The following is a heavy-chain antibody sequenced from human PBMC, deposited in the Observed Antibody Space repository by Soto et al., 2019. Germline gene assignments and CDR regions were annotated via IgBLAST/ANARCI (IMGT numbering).Heavy chain of an antibody. CDR1: GYTFTTYD. D-gene: IGHD6-25*01. J-gene: IGHJ4*02. Sequence: ASVKVSCKXSGYTFTTYDVGWVRQASGQGLEWMGWMNPSNGNTGYAQKFQGRVTMTRNTSISTVYMELSGLRPDDTAVYYCARRKQRSGPHYFDYWGQGTRVTVSS. CDR3: ARRKQRSGPHYFDY. V-gene: IGHV1-8*02. CDR2: MNPSNGNT.